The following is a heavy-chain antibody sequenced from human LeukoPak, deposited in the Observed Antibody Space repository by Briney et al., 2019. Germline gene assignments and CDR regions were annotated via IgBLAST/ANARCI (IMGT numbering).Heavy chain of an antibody. J-gene: IGHJ2*01. D-gene: IGHD1-1*01. CDR2: INHSGST. Sequence: SEPLSLTCAVYGGSFSGYYWSWIRQPPGKGLEWIGEINHSGSTNYNPSLKSRVTISVDTSTNQFSLKLSSVTAADTAVYYCAREVRPAYWYFDLWGRGTLVTVFS. CDR1: GGSFSGYY. CDR3: AREVRPAYWYFDL. V-gene: IGHV4-34*01.